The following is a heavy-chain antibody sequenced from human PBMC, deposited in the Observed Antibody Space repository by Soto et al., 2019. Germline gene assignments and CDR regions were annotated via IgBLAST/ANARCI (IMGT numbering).Heavy chain of an antibody. D-gene: IGHD4-17*01. J-gene: IGHJ4*02. CDR1: GFTFSSYA. CDR3: ARCSVTTLTTGLYY. V-gene: IGHV3-23*01. Sequence: GGSLRLSCAASGFTFSSYAMSWVRQAPGKGLEWVSAISGSGGSTYYADSVKGRFTISRDNSKNTLYLQMNSLRAEDTAVYYCARCSVTTLTTGLYYWGQGTLVTVSS. CDR2: ISGSGGST.